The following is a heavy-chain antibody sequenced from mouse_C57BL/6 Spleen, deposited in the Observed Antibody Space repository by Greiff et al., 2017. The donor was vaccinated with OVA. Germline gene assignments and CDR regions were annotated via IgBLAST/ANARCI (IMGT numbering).Heavy chain of an antibody. J-gene: IGHJ2*01. CDR3: ARFTTVVAFDY. Sequence: QVQLQQPGAELVKPGASVKLSCKASGYTFTSYWMQWVKQRPGQGLEWIGEIDPSDSYTNYNPKFQVKATLPVYTSSSTAYMQLSSLTSEDSAVYYCARFTTVVAFDYWGQGTTLTVSS. V-gene: IGHV1-50*01. CDR1: GYTFTSYW. CDR2: IDPSDSYT. D-gene: IGHD1-1*01.